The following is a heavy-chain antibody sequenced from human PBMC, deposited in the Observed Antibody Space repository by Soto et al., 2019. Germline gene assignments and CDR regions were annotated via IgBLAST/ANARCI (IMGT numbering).Heavy chain of an antibody. V-gene: IGHV4-39*01. CDR3: ARRVFYPGIAAAVIDY. D-gene: IGHD6-13*01. Sequence: QLQLQESGPGLVKPSETLSLTCTVSSGSISSRSYYWGWIRQPPGKGLEWIGSIYYSGSTYYNPSLKSRVTISVDTSKKQFSLTLSSVTAADTAVYYCARRVFYPGIAAAVIDYCGQGTLVTVSS. J-gene: IGHJ4*02. CDR2: IYYSGST. CDR1: SGSISSRSYY.